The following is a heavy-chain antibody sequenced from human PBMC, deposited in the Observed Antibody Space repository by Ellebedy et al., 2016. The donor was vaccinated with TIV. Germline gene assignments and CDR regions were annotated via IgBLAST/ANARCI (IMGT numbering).Heavy chain of an antibody. CDR3: ARRGSYGDYAVQVNSWFDR. CDR2: IYQDGSDQ. Sequence: PGGSLRLSCAASGFSFRSYWMSWVRQAPGKGLEWVANIYQDGSDQYYVDSVKCRFTISRDNANKLLFLQMNSLRVEDTAVYYCARRGSYGDYAVQVNSWFDRWGQGTLVTVSS. CDR1: GFSFRSYW. V-gene: IGHV3-7*01. D-gene: IGHD4-17*01. J-gene: IGHJ5*02.